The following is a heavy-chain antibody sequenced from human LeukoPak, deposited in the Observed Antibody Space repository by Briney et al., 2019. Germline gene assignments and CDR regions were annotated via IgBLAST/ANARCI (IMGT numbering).Heavy chain of an antibody. Sequence: SETLSLTCTVSGGSISSNTYYWGWIRQPPGMGLEWIGSIYYSGSTYYNPSLKSRVTISLDTSKNQFSLKVGSVTAADTAMYYCARRVEGFDYWGQGTLVTVSS. D-gene: IGHD1-1*01. V-gene: IGHV4-39*01. CDR2: IYYSGST. CDR3: ARRVEGFDY. J-gene: IGHJ4*02. CDR1: GGSISSNTYY.